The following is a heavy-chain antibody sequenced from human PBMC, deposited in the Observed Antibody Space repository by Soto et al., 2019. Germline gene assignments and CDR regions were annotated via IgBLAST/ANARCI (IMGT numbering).Heavy chain of an antibody. CDR1: GGSISSYY. J-gene: IGHJ6*02. Sequence: SETLSLTCTVSGGSISSYYWSWIRQPPGKGLEWIGYIYYSGSTNYNPSLKSRVTISVDTSKNQFSLKLSSVTAADTAVYYCARVHIVATRSGGPSYYVMDVWGQGTTVPVSS. D-gene: IGHD5-12*01. CDR2: IYYSGST. CDR3: ARVHIVATRSGGPSYYVMDV. V-gene: IGHV4-59*01.